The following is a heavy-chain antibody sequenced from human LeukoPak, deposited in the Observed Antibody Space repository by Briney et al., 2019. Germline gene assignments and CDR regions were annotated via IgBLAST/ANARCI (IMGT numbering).Heavy chain of an antibody. CDR2: IYRGGAT. CDR3: AGGANWNYGNY. J-gene: IGHJ4*02. D-gene: IGHD1-7*01. Sequence: PGGSLRLSCAASGFTVSSNYMSWVRQAPGKGLEWVSVIYRGGATYYADSVKDRFTISRDISKNTLFLQMNSLRAEDTAVYFCAGGANWNYGNYWGQGTLVTVSS. V-gene: IGHV3-66*01. CDR1: GFTVSSNY.